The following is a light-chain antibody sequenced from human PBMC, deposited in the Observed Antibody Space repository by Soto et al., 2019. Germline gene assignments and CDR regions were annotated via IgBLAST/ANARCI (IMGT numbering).Light chain of an antibody. Sequence: QLVLTQPPSVSGAPRQRVTISCTGSSSNIGAGYDVHWYQQLPGTAPKLLIYGNSNRPSGVPDRFSGSKSGTSASLAITGLQAEDEADYYCQSYDSSLSRVFGTGTKLTVL. CDR2: GNS. V-gene: IGLV1-40*01. J-gene: IGLJ1*01. CDR1: SSNIGAGYD. CDR3: QSYDSSLSRV.